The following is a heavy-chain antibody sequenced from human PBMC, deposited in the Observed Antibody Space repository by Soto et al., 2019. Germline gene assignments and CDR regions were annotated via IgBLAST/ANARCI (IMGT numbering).Heavy chain of an antibody. D-gene: IGHD3-22*01. Sequence: GESLKISCQGSGYSFTSYWIGWVRQMPGKGLEWMGIIYPGDSDTRYSPSFQGQVTISADKSISTAYLQWSSLKASDTAMYYCARGAYDSSGYYYHFIRYYYGMDVWGQGTTVTVSS. CDR1: GYSFTSYW. J-gene: IGHJ6*02. CDR2: IYPGDSDT. CDR3: ARGAYDSSGYYYHFIRYYYGMDV. V-gene: IGHV5-51*01.